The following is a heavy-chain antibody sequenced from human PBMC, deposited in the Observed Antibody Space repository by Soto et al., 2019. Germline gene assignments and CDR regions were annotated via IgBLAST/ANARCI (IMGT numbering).Heavy chain of an antibody. CDR1: GFTFSSYA. Sequence: EVQLLESGGGLVQPGGSLRLSCAASGFTFSSYAMRWVRQAPMKGLEWVSAISGSGDSTYYADSVKGRFTISRDNSKNTLYLQMNSLRAEDTAVYYCARRVSGSYYDYWGEGTLVTVSS. V-gene: IGHV3-23*01. J-gene: IGHJ4*02. D-gene: IGHD1-26*01. CDR2: ISGSGDST. CDR3: ARRVSGSYYDY.